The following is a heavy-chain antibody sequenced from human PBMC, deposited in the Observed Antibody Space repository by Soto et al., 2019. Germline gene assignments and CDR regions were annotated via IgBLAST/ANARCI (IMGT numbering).Heavy chain of an antibody. J-gene: IGHJ4*02. CDR1: GGSVTGGSCY. CDR2: FYYSGTT. V-gene: IGHV4-61*01. Sequence: SETLSLTCTVSGGSVTGGSCYWSWIRQSPAKGLEWIGYFYYSGTTNYNPSLKSRVTISADTSKNQVSLTVNSVTAADTAVYYCARTSHDRTGYYYFDYWGRGTLVTVSS. CDR3: ARTSHDRTGYYYFDY. D-gene: IGHD3-9*01.